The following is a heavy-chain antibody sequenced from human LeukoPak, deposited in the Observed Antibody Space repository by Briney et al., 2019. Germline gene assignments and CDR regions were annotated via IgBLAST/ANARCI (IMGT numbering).Heavy chain of an antibody. D-gene: IGHD2-15*01. Sequence: GASVKVSCKASGGTFISYAISWVRQAPGQGLEWMGGIIPIFGTANYAQKFQGRVTITADESTSTAYMELSSLRSEDTAVYYCARELGEEGYCSGGSCYSFMGTTRWGQGTLVTVSS. CDR2: IIPIFGTA. CDR3: ARELGEEGYCSGGSCYSFMGTTR. V-gene: IGHV1-69*13. J-gene: IGHJ4*02. CDR1: GGTFISYA.